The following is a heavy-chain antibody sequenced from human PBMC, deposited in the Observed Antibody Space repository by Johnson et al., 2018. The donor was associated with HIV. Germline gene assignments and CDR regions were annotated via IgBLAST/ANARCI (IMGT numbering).Heavy chain of an antibody. CDR3: ARGDYYDSSGYFSDAFDI. J-gene: IGHJ3*02. V-gene: IGHV3-7*01. Sequence: VQVVESGGGLVQPGGSLRLSCAASGFTFSSYWMSWVRQAPGKGLEWVANIKQDGSGKYYVDSVKGRLTISRDNAKNSLSLQMNSLRAEDTAVYSCARGDYYDSSGYFSDAFDIWGQGTMVTVSS. CDR1: GFTFSSYW. CDR2: IKQDGSGK. D-gene: IGHD3-22*01.